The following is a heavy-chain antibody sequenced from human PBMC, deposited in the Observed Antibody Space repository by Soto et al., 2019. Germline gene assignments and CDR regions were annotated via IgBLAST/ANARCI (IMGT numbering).Heavy chain of an antibody. CDR1: GFTFSSYA. V-gene: IGHV3-64D*08. CDR2: ISSNGGST. D-gene: IGHD4-4*01. J-gene: IGHJ4*02. CDR3: VKGSPGATVNPPSFDY. Sequence: GGSLRLSCSASGFTFSSYAMHWVRQAPGKGLEYVSAISSNGGSTYYADSVKGRFTISRDNSKNTLYLQMSSLRAEDTAVYYCVKGSPGATVNPPSFDYWGQGTLVTVSS.